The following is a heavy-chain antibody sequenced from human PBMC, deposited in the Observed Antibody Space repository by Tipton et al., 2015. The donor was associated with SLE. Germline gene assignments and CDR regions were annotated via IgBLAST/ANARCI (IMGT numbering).Heavy chain of an antibody. J-gene: IGHJ4*02. D-gene: IGHD3-10*01. V-gene: IGHV4-39*01. CDR3: ARSAQTYYYGSGSYRYFDY. Sequence: TLSLTCTVSRGSISSSRYYWGWIRQPPGKGLAWIGSIYYSGSTYYNSSLKSRLTISVDTSKNQFSLKLSSVTAADTAVYYCARSAQTYYYGSGSYRYFDYWGQGTLVTVSS. CDR2: IYYSGST. CDR1: RGSISSSRYY.